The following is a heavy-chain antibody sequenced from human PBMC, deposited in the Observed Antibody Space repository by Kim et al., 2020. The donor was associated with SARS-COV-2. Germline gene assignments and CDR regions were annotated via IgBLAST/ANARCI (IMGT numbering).Heavy chain of an antibody. J-gene: IGHJ4*02. CDR1: GYTFTGYY. CDR2: INPNSGGT. D-gene: IGHD3-22*01. CDR3: ARGIAYYYDSSGEADY. V-gene: IGHV1-2*02. Sequence: ASVKVSCKASGYTFTGYYMHWVRQAPGQGLEWMGWINPNSGGTNYAQKFQGRVTMTRDTSISTAYMELSRLRSDDTAVYYCARGIAYYYDSSGEADYWGQGTLVTVSS.